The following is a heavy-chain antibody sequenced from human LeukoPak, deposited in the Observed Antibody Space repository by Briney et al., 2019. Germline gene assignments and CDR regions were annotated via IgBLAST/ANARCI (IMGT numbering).Heavy chain of an antibody. CDR2: IKQHGTEK. Sequence: GGSLRLSCTASGIMFSGYWMSWVRQAPGKGLEWVANIKQHGTEKYYVDSVKGRFTISRDDAKKSVYLQMNSLRAEYTAVYYCASDGGPFDHWGQGIPVTVAS. CDR3: ASDGGPFDH. CDR1: GIMFSGYW. V-gene: IGHV3-7*01. J-gene: IGHJ4*02. D-gene: IGHD3-16*01.